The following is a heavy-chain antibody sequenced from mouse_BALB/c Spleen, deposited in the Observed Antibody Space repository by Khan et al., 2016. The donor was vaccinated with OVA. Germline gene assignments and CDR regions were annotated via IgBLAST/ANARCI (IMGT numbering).Heavy chain of an antibody. D-gene: IGHD2-10*02. CDR1: GFTFSDYA. CDR2: ISGAGTYT. V-gene: IGHV5-9-3*01. Sequence: EVELVESGGGLVKPGGSLKLSCAASGFTFSDYAMSWVRQIPEKRLEWVATISGAGTYTYYPASVKGRFTISRDNAKNTLYLQMRSLRSEDTAMYYCAGHEAYVNYGGFAYWGQGTLVTVSA. J-gene: IGHJ3*01. CDR3: AGHEAYVNYGGFAY.